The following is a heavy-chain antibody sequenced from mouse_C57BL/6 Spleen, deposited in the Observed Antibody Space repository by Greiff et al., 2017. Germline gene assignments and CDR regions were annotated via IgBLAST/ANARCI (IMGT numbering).Heavy chain of an antibody. CDR3: ASQSLGHYYAMDF. CDR1: GFTFTDYY. J-gene: IGHJ4*01. CDR2: IRNKANGYTT. D-gene: IGHD6-1*01. Sequence: EVKLVESGGGLVQPGGSLSLSCAASGFTFTDYYMSWVRQPPGQALEWLGFIRNKANGYTTEYSASVKGRFTISRDNSQSILYLQMNALRAEDSATYYCASQSLGHYYAMDFWGQGTAVTVSS. V-gene: IGHV7-3*01.